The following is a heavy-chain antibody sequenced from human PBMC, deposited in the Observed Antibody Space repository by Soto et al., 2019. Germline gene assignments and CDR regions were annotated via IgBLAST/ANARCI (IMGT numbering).Heavy chain of an antibody. CDR3: AKWIAARPEYYYYMDV. J-gene: IGHJ6*03. CDR1: GFTFSNYA. D-gene: IGHD6-6*01. CDR2: ITSGGGTT. V-gene: IGHV3-23*01. Sequence: GGSLRLSCAGSGFTFSNYAMSWVRQAPGKGLEWVSTITSGGGTTYYADSAKGRFPISRDDSKNTLYLQMNSLRAEDTAVYFCAKWIAARPEYYYYMDVWGKGTTVTVSS.